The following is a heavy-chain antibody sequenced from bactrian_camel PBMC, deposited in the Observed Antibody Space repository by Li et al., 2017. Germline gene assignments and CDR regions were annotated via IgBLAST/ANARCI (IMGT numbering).Heavy chain of an antibody. J-gene: IGHJ4*01. V-gene: IGHV3-2*01. D-gene: IGHD4*01. CDR1: GFTFSSYY. Sequence: VQLVESGGGLVEPGGSLRLSCVASGFTFSSYYMSWVRQAPGKGLEWVSRIYSDGTNTYYADSVKGRFTISKDKDHVKNTLFLEMTNLKADDTAMYYCTADTVKASLATIAQFAAYEGHGTQVTVS. CDR2: IYSDGTNT.